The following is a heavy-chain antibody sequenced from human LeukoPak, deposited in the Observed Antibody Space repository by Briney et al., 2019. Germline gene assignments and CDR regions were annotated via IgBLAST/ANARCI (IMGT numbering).Heavy chain of an antibody. CDR1: GYTFTSYA. D-gene: IGHD2-2*01. CDR3: AVDCSSTSCHDAFDI. CDR2: INAGNGNT. Sequence: ASVTVSCKASGYTFTSYAMHWVRQAPGQRLEWMGWINAGNGNTKYSQKFQGRVTITRDTSASTAYMELSSLRSEDTAVYYCAVDCSSTSCHDAFDIWGQGTMVTVSS. V-gene: IGHV1-3*01. J-gene: IGHJ3*02.